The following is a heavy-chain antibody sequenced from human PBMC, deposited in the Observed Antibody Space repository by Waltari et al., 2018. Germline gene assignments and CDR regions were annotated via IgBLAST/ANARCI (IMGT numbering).Heavy chain of an antibody. CDR3: AKDEDGSSSD. J-gene: IGHJ4*02. CDR1: GSTVSSYG. CDR2: IRDDGSNK. D-gene: IGHD6-19*01. Sequence: QVQLVESGGGVVRPGGPLRLSCAASGSTVSSYGKPWFSQAPAKGRQLAGFIRDDGSNKDSAVPVKGRLTIARDNYKNTLYLQMHSMRAEDTDVYYCAKDEDGSSSDWGQGTMVTVSS. V-gene: IGHV3-30*02.